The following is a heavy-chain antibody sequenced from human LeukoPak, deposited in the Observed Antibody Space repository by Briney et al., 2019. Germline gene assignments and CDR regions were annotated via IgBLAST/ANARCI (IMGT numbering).Heavy chain of an antibody. CDR3: ARLGLYTSSWYRFYYFDY. V-gene: IGHV4-34*01. CDR2: INHSGGT. D-gene: IGHD6-13*01. Sequence: XRQPPXXGLEWIGEINHSGGTSYSPSLKSRFTISVDTSKHQFSLKLSSVTAADTAVYYCARLGLYTSSWYRFYYFDYWGQGTLVTVSS. J-gene: IGHJ4*02.